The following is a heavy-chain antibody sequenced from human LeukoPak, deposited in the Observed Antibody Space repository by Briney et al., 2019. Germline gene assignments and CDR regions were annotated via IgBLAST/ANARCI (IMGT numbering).Heavy chain of an antibody. CDR3: ARDDETGYVGNAFDI. D-gene: IGHD5-12*01. J-gene: IGHJ3*02. CDR2: IYYSGST. V-gene: IGHV4-39*07. CDR1: GGSISSSSYY. Sequence: PSETLSLTCTVSGGSISSSSYYWGWIRQPPGKGLEWIGSIYYSGSTYYNPSLKSRVTISVDTSKNQFSLKLNSVTAADTAVYYCARDDETGYVGNAFDIWGQGTMVTVSS.